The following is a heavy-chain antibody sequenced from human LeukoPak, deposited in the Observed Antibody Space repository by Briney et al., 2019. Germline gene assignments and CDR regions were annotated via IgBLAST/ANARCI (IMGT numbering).Heavy chain of an antibody. CDR2: IYYSGST. J-gene: IGHJ4*02. CDR3: ARDYLPGIAADYFDY. D-gene: IGHD6-13*01. Sequence: SETLSLTCTVSGGSISSSSYYWGWIRQPPGKGLEWIVSIYYSGSTYYNPSLKSRVTISVDTSKNQFSLKLSSVTAADTAVYYCARDYLPGIAADYFDYWGQGTLVTVSS. V-gene: IGHV4-39*07. CDR1: GGSISSSSYY.